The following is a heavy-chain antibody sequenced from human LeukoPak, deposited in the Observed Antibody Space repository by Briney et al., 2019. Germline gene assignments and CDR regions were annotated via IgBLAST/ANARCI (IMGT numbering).Heavy chain of an antibody. D-gene: IGHD7-27*01. Sequence: SETLSLTCTVSGGSISSGGSRWSWIRQHPGKGLEWIGYIYYSGSTYYNPSLESRLTMSVDTSKNQFSLHLTSVTAADTAVYYCARDWGTYFDYWGQGTLVTVSS. J-gene: IGHJ4*02. CDR3: ARDWGTYFDY. CDR1: GGSISSGGSR. V-gene: IGHV4-31*03. CDR2: IYYSGST.